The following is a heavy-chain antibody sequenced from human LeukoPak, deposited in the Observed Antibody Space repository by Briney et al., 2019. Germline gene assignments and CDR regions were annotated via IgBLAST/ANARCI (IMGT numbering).Heavy chain of an antibody. CDR1: AFTFIMHA. Sequence: QTGVYLTLSCAASAFTFIMHAMVWVRPAQGRGLEWGSGISNSDGSTNSSDSVKGRFTISRENSKNTLYLQMNSLRAEDTAVYYCAKDMPADWSGFDIWGQGTMVTVSS. J-gene: IGHJ3*02. D-gene: IGHD3-3*01. V-gene: IGHV3-23*01. CDR3: AKDMPADWSGFDI. CDR2: ISNSDGST.